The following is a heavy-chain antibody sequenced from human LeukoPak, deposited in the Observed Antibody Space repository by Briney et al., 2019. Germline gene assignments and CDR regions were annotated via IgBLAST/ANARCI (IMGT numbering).Heavy chain of an antibody. J-gene: IGHJ6*03. D-gene: IGHD6-19*01. CDR2: INPSGGST. Sequence: ASVKVSCKASGYTFTSYYMHWVRQAPGQGLEWMGIINPSGGSTSYAQKFQGRVTMTRDMSTSTVYMELSSLRSQDTAVYYCARYSGAVAGSYYYYYYMDVWGKGTTVTVSS. V-gene: IGHV1-46*01. CDR1: GYTFTSYY. CDR3: ARYSGAVAGSYYYYYYMDV.